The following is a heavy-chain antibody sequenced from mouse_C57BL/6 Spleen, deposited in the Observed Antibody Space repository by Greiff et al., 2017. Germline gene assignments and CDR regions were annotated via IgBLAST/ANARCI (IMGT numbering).Heavy chain of an antibody. D-gene: IGHD2-4*01. J-gene: IGHJ1*03. CDR2: IHPNSGST. V-gene: IGHV1-64*01. CDR3: ARSYYDYDSWYFDV. CDR1: GYTFTSYW. Sequence: VQLQQPGAELVKPGASVKLSCKASGYTFTSYWMHWVKQRPGQGLEWIGMIHPNSGSTNYNEKFKSKATLTVDKSSSTAYMQLSSLTSEDSAVYYCARSYYDYDSWYFDVWGTGTTGTV.